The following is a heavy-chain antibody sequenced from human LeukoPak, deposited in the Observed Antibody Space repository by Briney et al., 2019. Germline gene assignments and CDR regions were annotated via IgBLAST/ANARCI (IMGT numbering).Heavy chain of an antibody. V-gene: IGHV3-53*01. Sequence: GGSLRLSCAASGFAVSNNYMTWVRQAPGKGLEWVSVIYKDGSTYYADSVKGRFTISRDNSKNTVYLQMNSLRAEDTAVYYCAKDRAVRGVIEVDYWGQGTLVTVSS. CDR2: IYKDGST. J-gene: IGHJ4*02. CDR3: AKDRAVRGVIEVDY. D-gene: IGHD3-10*01. CDR1: GFAVSNNY.